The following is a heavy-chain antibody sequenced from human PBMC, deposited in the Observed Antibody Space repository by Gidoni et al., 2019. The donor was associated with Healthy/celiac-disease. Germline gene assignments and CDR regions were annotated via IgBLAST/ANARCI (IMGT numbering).Heavy chain of an antibody. CDR1: GFTFSSYA. Sequence: EVQLLESGGGLVQPGGSLRLSCAASGFTFSSYALSWVRQAPGKGLEWVSAISGSGGSTYYADSVKGRFTISRDNSKNTLYLQMNSLRAEDTAVYYCAKRGRYCSSTSCYGGGMDVWGQGTTVTVSS. D-gene: IGHD2-2*01. V-gene: IGHV3-23*01. J-gene: IGHJ6*02. CDR3: AKRGRYCSSTSCYGGGMDV. CDR2: ISGSGGST.